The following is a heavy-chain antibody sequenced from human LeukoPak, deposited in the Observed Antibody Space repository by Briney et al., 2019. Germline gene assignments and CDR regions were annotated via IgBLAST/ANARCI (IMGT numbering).Heavy chain of an antibody. CDR1: GFTFSSSA. CDR3: AKDSRVLVPSSFDY. J-gene: IGHJ4*02. D-gene: IGHD2-2*01. Sequence: PGGSLRLSCAAAGFTFSSSAMNWVRQAPGKGLEWVSTISGSGGSTYYADSVQGRFTISRDNSKNTLYLQMNSLRAEDTAVYYCAKDSRVLVPSSFDYWGQGTLVTVSS. CDR2: ISGSGGST. V-gene: IGHV3-23*01.